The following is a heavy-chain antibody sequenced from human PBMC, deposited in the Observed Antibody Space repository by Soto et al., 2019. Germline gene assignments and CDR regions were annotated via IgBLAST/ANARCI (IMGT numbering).Heavy chain of an antibody. D-gene: IGHD5-18*01. Sequence: GGSLRLSCAASGFTFSSYSMNWVRQAPGKGLEWVSSISSSSSYIYYADSVKGRFTISRDNAKNSLYLQMNSLRAEDTAVYYCARDLDVDTAMVDDYWGQGTLVTVSS. CDR1: GFTFSSYS. CDR3: ARDLDVDTAMVDDY. V-gene: IGHV3-21*01. CDR2: ISSSSSYI. J-gene: IGHJ4*02.